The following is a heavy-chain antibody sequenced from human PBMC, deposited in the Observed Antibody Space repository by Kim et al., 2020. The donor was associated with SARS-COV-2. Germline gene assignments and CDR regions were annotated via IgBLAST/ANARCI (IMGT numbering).Heavy chain of an antibody. CDR3: ARGIHNAFDI. Sequence: WYNEYADSVKGRVTIDPDTSRSQVSLQWSAVTPEDTAMYYCARGIHNAFDIWGQGTMVTVSS. D-gene: IGHD3-3*02. J-gene: IGHJ3*02. CDR2: WYN. V-gene: IGHV6-1*01.